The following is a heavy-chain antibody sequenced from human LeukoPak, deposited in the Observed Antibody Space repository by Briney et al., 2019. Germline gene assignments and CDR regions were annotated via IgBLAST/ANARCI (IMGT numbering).Heavy chain of an antibody. V-gene: IGHV3-23*01. D-gene: IGHD2-2*01. CDR2: ISGNGGNT. CDR1: GFTFSSYA. Sequence: PGGSLRLSCAASGFTFSSYAMSWVRQAPGKGLEWVSVISGNGGNTYYADSVKGRFTISRDNAKNTLYLQMNSLRAEDTAVYYCARELDGDIVPAKSFDYWGQGTLVTVSS. J-gene: IGHJ4*02. CDR3: ARELDGDIVPAKSFDY.